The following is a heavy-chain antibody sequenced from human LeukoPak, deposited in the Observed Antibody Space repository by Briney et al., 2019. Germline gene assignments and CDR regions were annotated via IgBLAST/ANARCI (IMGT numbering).Heavy chain of an antibody. D-gene: IGHD6-13*01. CDR1: GFTFSTYW. Sequence: PGGSLRLSCAASGFTFSTYWMSWVRQAPGKGLKWVANIKQDGSEKYYLDSVKGRFTISRDNAKNSLYLQMNSLRAEDTAVYFCTREAAAGIDYWGQGTLVTVSS. V-gene: IGHV3-7*01. CDR2: IKQDGSEK. CDR3: TREAAAGIDY. J-gene: IGHJ4*02.